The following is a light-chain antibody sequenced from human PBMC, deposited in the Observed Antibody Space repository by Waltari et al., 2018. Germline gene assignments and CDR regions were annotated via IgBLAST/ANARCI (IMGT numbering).Light chain of an antibody. J-gene: IGKJ1*01. V-gene: IGKV3-20*01. CDR1: QSVSRS. Sequence: EIVLPQSPGTLSLSPGERATLSCRASQSVSRSLAWYQQKPGQAPRLLIYDASSRATGIPDRFSGGGSGTDFSLTISRLEPEDFAVYYCQKYVSLPATFGQGTKVEIK. CDR2: DAS. CDR3: QKYVSLPAT.